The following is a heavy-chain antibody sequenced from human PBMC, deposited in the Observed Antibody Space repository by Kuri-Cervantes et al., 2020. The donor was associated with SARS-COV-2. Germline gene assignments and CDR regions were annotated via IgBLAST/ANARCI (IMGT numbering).Heavy chain of an antibody. CDR3: ARRHFEGSITGTTRGTFDY. J-gene: IGHJ4*02. V-gene: IGHV1-46*01. Sequence: VSVKVSCKASGYTFTNYYMHWVRQAPGQGLEWMGIINPSGGSTSYAQKFQGRVTMTRDTSKNQFSLKLSSVTAADTAVYYCARRHFEGSITGTTRGTFDYWGQGTLVTVSS. D-gene: IGHD1-7*01. CDR1: GYTFTNYY. CDR2: INPSGGST.